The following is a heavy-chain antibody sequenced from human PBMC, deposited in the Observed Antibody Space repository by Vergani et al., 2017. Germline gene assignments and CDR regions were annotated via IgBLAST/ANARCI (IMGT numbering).Heavy chain of an antibody. J-gene: IGHJ1*01. CDR2: ISDDNGNT. D-gene: IGHD3-22*01. V-gene: IGHV1-18*01. Sequence: QVQLVQSGAEVKKPGASVKVSCKASGYTFTSYGISWVRQAPGQGLEWMGWISDDNGNTNYAQKLQGRVTMTTDTSTSTAYMELRSLRSDDTAVYYCARELGRDSSGYTNGEYFQHWGQGTLVTVSS. CDR1: GYTFTSYG. CDR3: ARELGRDSSGYTNGEYFQH.